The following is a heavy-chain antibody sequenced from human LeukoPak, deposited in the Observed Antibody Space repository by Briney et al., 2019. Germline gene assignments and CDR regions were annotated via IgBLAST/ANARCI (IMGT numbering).Heavy chain of an antibody. V-gene: IGHV3-21*01. CDR3: ARGPKSLVTKLGSHSDY. J-gene: IGHJ4*02. Sequence: GGSLRLSCAASGFTFNTYAMSWVRQAPGKGLEWVSSITSSGAYIFYADSMKGRFTISRDNAKNSLYLQMNSLRADDTAVYYCARGPKSLVTKLGSHSDYWGQGTLVTVSS. CDR1: GFTFNTYA. CDR2: ITSSGAYI. D-gene: IGHD4-17*01.